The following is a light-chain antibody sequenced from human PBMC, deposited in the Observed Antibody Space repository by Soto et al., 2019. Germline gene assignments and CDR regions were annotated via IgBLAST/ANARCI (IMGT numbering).Light chain of an antibody. J-gene: IGKJ4*01. V-gene: IGKV3-15*01. CDR2: GAS. CDR3: QQYNNWPG. Sequence: EIVMTQSPATLSVSPGERATLSCRASQSVSSNLAWYQQKPGQAPRLLIYGASTRATGIRARFSGSGSGTEFTLTISSLQSEDFAVYYCQQYNNWPGFGGGTKVEIK. CDR1: QSVSSN.